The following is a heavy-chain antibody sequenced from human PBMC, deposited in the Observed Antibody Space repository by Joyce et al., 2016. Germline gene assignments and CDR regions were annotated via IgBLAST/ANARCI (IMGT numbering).Heavy chain of an antibody. V-gene: IGHV3-30*18. CDR3: AKEGGADMMRAFDI. Sequence: QVQLVESGGGVVQPGKSLRLYCAGSRFTFSNFGMRWVRQAPSKGLKCVAVISKEARTTYYAVSGKGRCTISSDNSKSILYVQMNSLGSEDTAVYYCAKEGGADMMRAFDIWGQGTTVTVSS. CDR2: ISKEARTT. D-gene: IGHD3-16*01. J-gene: IGHJ3*02. CDR1: RFTFSNFG.